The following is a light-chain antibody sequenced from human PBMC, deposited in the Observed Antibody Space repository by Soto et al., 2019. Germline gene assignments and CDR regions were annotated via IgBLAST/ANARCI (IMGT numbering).Light chain of an antibody. CDR2: GAS. CDR1: QSVSSNY. J-gene: IGKJ2*01. V-gene: IGKV3-20*01. Sequence: EIVLTQSPGTLSLSPGERASLSCRASQSVSSNYLAWYQQKPGQAPKLLIFGASSRATGIPDRFSGSASGTDFTLTISRLEPEDFAVYYCQQYGGSPYTFGPGTKLEIK. CDR3: QQYGGSPYT.